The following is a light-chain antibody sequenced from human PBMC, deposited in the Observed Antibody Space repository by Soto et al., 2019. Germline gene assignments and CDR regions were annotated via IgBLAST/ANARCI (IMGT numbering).Light chain of an antibody. CDR1: SSNIGSNY. J-gene: IGLJ2*01. CDR2: SNN. V-gene: IGLV1-47*02. Sequence: QLVLTQPPSASGTPGQRVTISCSGSSSNIGSNYVYWYQQLPGTAPKLLIYSNNQRPSGVPDRFSGSKSGTSASLAISGLRSEDEADYYCAAWDDSLSGRVFGGGTKVTVL. CDR3: AAWDDSLSGRV.